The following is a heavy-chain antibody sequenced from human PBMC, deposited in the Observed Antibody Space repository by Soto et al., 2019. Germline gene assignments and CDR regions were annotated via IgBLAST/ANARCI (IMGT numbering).Heavy chain of an antibody. CDR1: GGSISSSNYY. CDR3: ARHWLLPVARYYFGC. CDR2: IYYSGST. V-gene: IGHV4-39*01. J-gene: IGHJ4*02. Sequence: SEHLSLTCTVSGGSISSSNYYWGWIRQPPGKGLEWIGSIYYSGSTYYNPSLRCRVTISEDTSKNLFSLKVGAATAADTAVYYCARHWLLPVARYYFGCCSRGTLVAVSS. D-gene: IGHD6-19*01.